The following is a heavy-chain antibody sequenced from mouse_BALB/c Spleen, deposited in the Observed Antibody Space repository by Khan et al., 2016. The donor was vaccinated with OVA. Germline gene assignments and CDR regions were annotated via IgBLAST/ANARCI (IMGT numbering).Heavy chain of an antibody. D-gene: IGHD2-3*01. CDR1: GFTFSNYW. V-gene: IGHV6-6*02. J-gene: IGHJ2*01. Sequence: EVKLEESGGGLVQPGGSMKLSCVASGFTFSNYWMNWVRQSPEKGLEWVAEIRLKSDDYVKHYAESVKGRFTISRDDSKSSVYLQMNNLRAEDTCLYYCWLLLWGQGTTLTVSS. CDR2: IRLKSDDYVK. CDR3: WLLL.